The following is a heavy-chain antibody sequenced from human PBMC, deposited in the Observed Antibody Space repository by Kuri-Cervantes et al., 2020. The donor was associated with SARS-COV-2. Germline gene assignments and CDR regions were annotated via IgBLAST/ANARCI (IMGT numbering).Heavy chain of an antibody. Sequence: GGSLRLSCAASGFTFSRYAMSWVRQAPGKGLEWVANIKQDGSEKYYVDSVKGRFTISRDNAKNSLYLQMNSLRAEDTAVYYCAGDCSGGSCHFDYWGQGTLVTVSS. CDR1: GFTFSRYA. D-gene: IGHD2-15*01. V-gene: IGHV3-7*01. CDR3: AGDCSGGSCHFDY. J-gene: IGHJ4*02. CDR2: IKQDGSEK.